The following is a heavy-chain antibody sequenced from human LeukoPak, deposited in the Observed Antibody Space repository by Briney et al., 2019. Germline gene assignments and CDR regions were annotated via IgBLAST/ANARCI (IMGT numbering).Heavy chain of an antibody. D-gene: IGHD3-10*01. V-gene: IGHV4-34*01. Sequence: SETLSLTCAVYGGSFRGYYWSWIRQPPGKGLEWIGEINHSGSTNYNPSLKSRVTISVDTSKNQFSLKLSSVTAADTAVYYCARDGASGLDPWGQGTLVTVSS. J-gene: IGHJ5*02. CDR2: INHSGST. CDR1: GGSFRGYY. CDR3: ARDGASGLDP.